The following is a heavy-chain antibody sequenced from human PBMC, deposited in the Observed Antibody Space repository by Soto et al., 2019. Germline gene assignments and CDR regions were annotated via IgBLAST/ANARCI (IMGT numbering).Heavy chain of an antibody. V-gene: IGHV3-53*02. CDR2: IYSGGST. D-gene: IGHD2-2*01. CDR1: GFTVSSNY. Sequence: EVQLVETGGGLIQPGGSQRLSCAASGFTVSSNYMSWVRQAPGKGLEWVSVIYSGGSTYYADSVKGRFTISRDNSKNTLYLQMNSLRAEDTAVYYCAREGVYCSSTSCYWGNNWFDPWGQGTLVTVSS. J-gene: IGHJ5*02. CDR3: AREGVYCSSTSCYWGNNWFDP.